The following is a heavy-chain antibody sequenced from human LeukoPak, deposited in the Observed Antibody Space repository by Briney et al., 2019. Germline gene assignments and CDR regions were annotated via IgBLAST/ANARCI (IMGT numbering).Heavy chain of an antibody. Sequence: ASVKVSCKVSGYTLTELSMHWVRQAPGKGLEWMRGFDPEDGETIYAQKFQGRVTMTEDTSTDTAYMELSSLRSEDTAVYYCATVYKSGGYSWDAFDIWGQGTMVTVSS. CDR3: ATVYKSGGYSWDAFDI. J-gene: IGHJ3*02. CDR1: GYTLTELS. V-gene: IGHV1-24*01. D-gene: IGHD5-18*01. CDR2: FDPEDGET.